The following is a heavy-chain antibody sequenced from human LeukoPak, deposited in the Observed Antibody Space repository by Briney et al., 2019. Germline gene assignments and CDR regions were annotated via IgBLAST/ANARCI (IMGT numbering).Heavy chain of an antibody. CDR2: IYSGGNT. CDR3: ANLPRGDY. Sequence: GGSLRLSCAASGFTVSRNYMSWVRQAPGKGLEWVSVIYSGGNTYYSDFVKGRFTISRDNSKNTLYLQINSLTAEDTAVYYCANLPRGDYWGLRTLVTVSS. CDR1: GFTVSRNY. V-gene: IGHV3-53*01. J-gene: IGHJ4*02. D-gene: IGHD3-10*01.